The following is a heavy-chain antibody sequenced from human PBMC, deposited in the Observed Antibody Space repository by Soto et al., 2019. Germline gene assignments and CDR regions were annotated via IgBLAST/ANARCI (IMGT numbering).Heavy chain of an antibody. CDR2: IYHSGTT. CDR3: ARGGVDYYDSSGYYFSPYYFDY. Sequence: PSVPLSLPCTVADGSISRYYWSWIRKTPGKGLEWIGYIYHSGTTDYSPSLKSRVTIAVDTSKNQFSLKLSSVTAADTAVYYCARGGVDYYDSSGYYFSPYYFDYWGQGTLVTVSS. J-gene: IGHJ4*02. D-gene: IGHD3-22*01. V-gene: IGHV4-59*12. CDR1: DGSISRYY.